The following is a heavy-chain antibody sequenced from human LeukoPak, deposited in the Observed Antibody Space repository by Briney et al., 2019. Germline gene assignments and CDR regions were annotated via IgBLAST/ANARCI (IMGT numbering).Heavy chain of an antibody. J-gene: IGHJ4*02. CDR3: ARDGYDVIVATTTSKPYYFDY. V-gene: IGHV1-69*04. D-gene: IGHD5-12*01. CDR1: GGTFSSYA. Sequence: SVKVSCKASGGTFSSYAISWVRQAPGQGLEWMGRIIPILGIANYAQKFQGRVTITADKSTSTAYMELSSLRSEDTAVYYCARDGYDVIVATTTSKPYYFDYWGQGTLVTVSS. CDR2: IIPILGIA.